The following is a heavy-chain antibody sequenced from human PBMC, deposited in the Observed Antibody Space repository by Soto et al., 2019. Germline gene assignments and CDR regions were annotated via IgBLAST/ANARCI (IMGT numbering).Heavy chain of an antibody. D-gene: IGHD3-3*01. V-gene: IGHV3-21*01. CDR3: ARDPPRVLEWLLYPGPYFDY. J-gene: IGHJ4*02. CDR1: GFTFSSYS. CDR2: ISSSSSYI. Sequence: GGSLRLSCAASGFTFSSYSMNWVRQAPGKGLEWVSSISSSSSYIYYADSVKGRFTVSRDNAKNSLYLQMNSLRAEDTAVYYSARDPPRVLEWLLYPGPYFDYWGQGTLVTVSP.